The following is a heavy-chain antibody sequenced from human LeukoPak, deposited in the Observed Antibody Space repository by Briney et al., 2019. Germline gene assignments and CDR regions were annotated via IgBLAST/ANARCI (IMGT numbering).Heavy chain of an antibody. CDR3: ARDSRTGCWSGYYFDY. Sequence: ASVKVSCKASGGTFSSYAISWVRQAPGQGLEWMGRIIPILGIANYAQKFQGRVTITADKSTSTAYMELSSLRSEDTAVYYCARDSRTGCWSGYYFDYWGQGTLVTVSS. D-gene: IGHD3-3*01. J-gene: IGHJ4*02. CDR1: GGTFSSYA. V-gene: IGHV1-69*04. CDR2: IIPILGIA.